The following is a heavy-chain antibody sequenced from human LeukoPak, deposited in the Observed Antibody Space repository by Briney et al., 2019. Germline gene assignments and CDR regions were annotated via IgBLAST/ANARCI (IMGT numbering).Heavy chain of an antibody. CDR3: ARGRIDMIRGEGSWFDH. Sequence: GGSLRLSCAAPGFTFRTYSMNWVRQAPGMGLEWVSYISEGSSTIYYADSVQGRFTISRDNAKNSLYLQMNSLRDEDTAVYYCARGRIDMIRGEGSWFDHWGQGTLVTVSS. CDR1: GFTFRTYS. D-gene: IGHD3-10*01. CDR2: ISEGSSTI. J-gene: IGHJ5*02. V-gene: IGHV3-48*02.